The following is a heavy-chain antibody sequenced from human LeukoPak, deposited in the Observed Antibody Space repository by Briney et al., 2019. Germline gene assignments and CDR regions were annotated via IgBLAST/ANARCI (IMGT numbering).Heavy chain of an antibody. Sequence: GESLKISCEGSGGSFTKFWIGWVRQMPGKGLELMGIIYPADSDTRYSPSFQGQVTISADKSISTAYLQLSSLKASDTAMYYCARTPGFGDLFDYWGQGTLVTVSS. CDR2: IYPADSDT. CDR1: GGSFTKFW. D-gene: IGHD3-16*01. V-gene: IGHV5-51*01. CDR3: ARTPGFGDLFDY. J-gene: IGHJ4*02.